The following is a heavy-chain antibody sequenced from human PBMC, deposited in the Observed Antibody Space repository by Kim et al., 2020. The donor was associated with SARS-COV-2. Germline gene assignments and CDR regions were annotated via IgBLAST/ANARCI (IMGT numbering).Heavy chain of an antibody. Sequence: ASVKVSCKASGYTFTSYAMHWVRQAPGQRLEWMGWINAGNGNTKYSQKFQGRVTITRDTSASTAYMELSSLRSEDTAVYYCARVPLRSYDFWSGSLSMDVWGQGATVTVSS. CDR2: INAGNGNT. CDR1: GYTFTSYA. CDR3: ARVPLRSYDFWSGSLSMDV. J-gene: IGHJ6*02. V-gene: IGHV1-3*01. D-gene: IGHD3-3*01.